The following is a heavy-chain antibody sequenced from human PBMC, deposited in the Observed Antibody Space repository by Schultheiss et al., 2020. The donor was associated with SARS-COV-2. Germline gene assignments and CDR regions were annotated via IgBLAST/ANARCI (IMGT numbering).Heavy chain of an antibody. V-gene: IGHV4-38-2*01. J-gene: IGHJ6*02. CDR3: AKAFRNRITIFGVANPYYGMDV. D-gene: IGHD3-3*01. CDR2: INHSGST. Sequence: SETLSLTCAVSGYSISSGYYWGWIRQPPGKGLEWIGEINHSGSTNYNPSLKSRVTISVDTSKNQFSLKLSSVTAADTAVYYCAKAFRNRITIFGVANPYYGMDVWGQGTTVTVSS. CDR1: GYSISSGYY.